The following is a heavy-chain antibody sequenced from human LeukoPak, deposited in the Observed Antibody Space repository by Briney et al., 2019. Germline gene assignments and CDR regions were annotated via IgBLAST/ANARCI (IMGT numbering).Heavy chain of an antibody. CDR1: GYTLTELS. CDR3: ATSYCSSTSCHNTFDY. J-gene: IGHJ4*02. V-gene: IGHV1-24*01. CDR2: FDPEDGET. Sequence: GASVKVSCKVSGYTLTELSMHWVRQAPGKGLEWMGGFDPEDGETIYAQKFQGRVTMTEDTSTDTAYMELSSLRSEDTAVYYCATSYCSSTSCHNTFDYWGQGTLVTVSS. D-gene: IGHD2-2*01.